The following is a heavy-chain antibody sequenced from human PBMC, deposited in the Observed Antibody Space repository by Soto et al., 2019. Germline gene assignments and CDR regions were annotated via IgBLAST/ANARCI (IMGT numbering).Heavy chain of an antibody. CDR2: INGGNGKS. CDR1: GYTFSTYE. V-gene: IGHV1-3*01. J-gene: IGHJ6*03. CDR3: ARGGGATFTHYYYYMDV. D-gene: IGHD1-26*01. Sequence: QVQLVQSGAEVKKPGASVKVSCEASGYTFSTYEMHWVRQAPGQRPEWMGWINGGNGKSKYSETLQGRVTFTREKSASTAYMGLTSLRSEDTAVYYCARGGGATFTHYYYYMDVWGTGTTVTVSS.